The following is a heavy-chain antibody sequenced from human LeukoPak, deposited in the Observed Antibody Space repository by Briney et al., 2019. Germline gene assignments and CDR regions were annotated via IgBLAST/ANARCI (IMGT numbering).Heavy chain of an antibody. CDR3: ARGDLGVTRPPYYYYYMDV. CDR1: GGSISTSNYY. V-gene: IGHV4-61*02. Sequence: PSETLSLTCTVSGGSISTSNYYWSWIRQPAGKGLEWIGRIYTSGSTNYNPSLKSRVTMSVDTSKNQFSLKLSSVTAADTAVYYCARGDLGVTRPPYYYYYMDVWGKGTTVTISS. CDR2: IYTSGST. J-gene: IGHJ6*03. D-gene: IGHD2-21*02.